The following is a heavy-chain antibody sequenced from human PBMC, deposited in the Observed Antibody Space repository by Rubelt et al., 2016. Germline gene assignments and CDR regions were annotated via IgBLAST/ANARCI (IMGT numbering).Heavy chain of an antibody. Sequence: QLQLQESGPGLVKPSETLSLTCSVSGDSISSRSYYWGWIRQPPGKGLEWIGSIHYTGSTNYSPSLKSRVTMSVDTSKNHFYLKLRSVTAADTAVYCCARQGYSGRYYYMDVWGKGTTVTVSS. D-gene: IGHD1-26*01. V-gene: IGHV4-39*07. CDR1: GDSISSRSYY. J-gene: IGHJ6*03. CDR2: IHYTGST. CDR3: ARQGYSGRYYYMDV.